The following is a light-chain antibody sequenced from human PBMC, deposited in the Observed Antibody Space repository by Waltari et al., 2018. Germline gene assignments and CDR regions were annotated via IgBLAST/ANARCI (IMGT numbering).Light chain of an antibody. J-gene: IGLJ1*01. V-gene: IGLV1-40*01. CDR2: GNS. CDR1: SSNIGAGYD. CDR3: QSYDSSLSGGV. Sequence: QSVLTQPPSVSGAPGQRVTIPCTGSSSNIGAGYDVQWYQQLPGTAPKLLIYGNSNRPSGVPDRFSGSKSGTSASLAITGLQAEDEADYYCQSYDSSLSGGVFGTGTKVTVL.